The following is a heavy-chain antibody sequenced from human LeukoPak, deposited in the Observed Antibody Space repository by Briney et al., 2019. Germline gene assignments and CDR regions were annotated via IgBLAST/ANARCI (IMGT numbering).Heavy chain of an antibody. D-gene: IGHD3-10*01. CDR2: IIPILGIA. Sequence: GASVKVSCKASGGTFSSYAISWVRQAPGQGLEWMGRIIPILGIANYAQKFQGRVTITADKSTSTAYMELSSLRSEDTAVYYCARDQLLRFGELLDNYYYYGMDVWGQGTTVTVSS. CDR3: ARDQLLRFGELLDNYYYYGMDV. J-gene: IGHJ6*02. CDR1: GGTFSSYA. V-gene: IGHV1-69*04.